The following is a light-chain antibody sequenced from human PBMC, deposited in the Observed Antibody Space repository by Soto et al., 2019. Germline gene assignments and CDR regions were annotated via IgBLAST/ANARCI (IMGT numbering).Light chain of an antibody. CDR2: GAS. CDR1: QSFRGL. J-gene: IGKJ1*01. Sequence: EVVLTQSPVTLSLSPGERATLSCRASQSFRGLLAWYQQKPGQAPRLLIYGASTRATGIPDRFSGSGSGTDFTLTISRLEPEDFAVYCCQQYGSSPRTFGQGTKVDIK. CDR3: QQYGSSPRT. V-gene: IGKV3-20*01.